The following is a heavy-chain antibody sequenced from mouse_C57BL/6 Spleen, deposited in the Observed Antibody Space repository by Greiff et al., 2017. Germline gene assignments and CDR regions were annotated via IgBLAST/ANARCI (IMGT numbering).Heavy chain of an antibody. CDR1: GYTFTSYW. J-gene: IGHJ2*01. D-gene: IGHD2-4*01. CDR2: IDPSDSYT. CDR3: ARRGDYDYDYDY. V-gene: IGHV1-69*01. Sequence: QVQLQQSGAELVMPGASVKLSCKASGYTFTSYWMHWVKQRPGQGLEWIGEIDPSDSYTNYNQKFKGKSTLTVDKSSSTAYMQLSSLTSEDSAVYYCARRGDYDYDYDYWGQGTTLTVSS.